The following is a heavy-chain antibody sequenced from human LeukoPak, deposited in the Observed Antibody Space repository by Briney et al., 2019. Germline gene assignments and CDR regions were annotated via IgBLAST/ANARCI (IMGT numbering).Heavy chain of an antibody. V-gene: IGHV4-39*01. Sequence: SETLSLTCTVSGVSISSTSYCWGWIRQPPGKGLEWIGSIYYSGRTYYNPSLKRRLTISVDTPKNQFSLKLSSVTAADTAVYYCAQSLGASTWFGNWFDPWGEGTLVTVSS. CDR2: IYYSGRT. CDR3: AQSLGASTWFGNWFDP. CDR1: GVSISSTSYC. J-gene: IGHJ5*02. D-gene: IGHD3-10*01.